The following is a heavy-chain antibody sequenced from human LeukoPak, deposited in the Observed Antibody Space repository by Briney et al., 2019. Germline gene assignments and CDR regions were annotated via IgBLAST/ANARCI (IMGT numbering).Heavy chain of an antibody. CDR2: INPSGGST. V-gene: IGHV1-46*01. Sequence: GASMKVSCKASGYTFTSYYMHWVRQAPGQGLEWMGIINPSGGSTSYAQKFQGRVTMTRDTSTSTVYMELSSLRSEDTAVYYCARLIYYYDSSGIRSHYFDYWGQGTLVTVSS. CDR3: ARLIYYYDSSGIRSHYFDY. D-gene: IGHD3-22*01. CDR1: GYTFTSYY. J-gene: IGHJ4*02.